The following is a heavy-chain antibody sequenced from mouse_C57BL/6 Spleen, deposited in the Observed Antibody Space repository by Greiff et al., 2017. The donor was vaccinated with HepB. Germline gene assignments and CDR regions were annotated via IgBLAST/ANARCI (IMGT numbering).Heavy chain of an antibody. Sequence: LQQSGPGLVKPSQSLSLTCSVTGYSITSGYYWNWIRQFPGNKLEWMGYISYDGSNNYNPSLKNRISITRDTSKNQFFLKLNSVTTEDTATYYCARGADGYYVVGYFDYWGQGTTLTVSS. CDR1: GYSITSGYY. CDR3: ARGADGYYVVGYFDY. J-gene: IGHJ2*01. V-gene: IGHV3-6*01. D-gene: IGHD2-3*01. CDR2: ISYDGSN.